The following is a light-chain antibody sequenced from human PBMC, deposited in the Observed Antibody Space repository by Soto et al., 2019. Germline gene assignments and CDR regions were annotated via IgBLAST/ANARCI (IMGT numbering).Light chain of an antibody. CDR3: QQSNNWPYT. J-gene: IGKJ2*01. V-gene: IGKV3-15*01. CDR2: GAS. Sequence: EIVMTHSPATLSVSPGERATLSCRASQSVRDNLAWYQQKPGQATRLLIYGASTRATGIPARFSGSGSGTEFTLTINSLQSEDFALYFCQQSNNWPYTFGQGTKLEIK. CDR1: QSVRDN.